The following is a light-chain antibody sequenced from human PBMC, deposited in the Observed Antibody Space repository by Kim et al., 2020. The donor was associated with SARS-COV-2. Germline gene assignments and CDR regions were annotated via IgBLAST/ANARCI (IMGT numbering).Light chain of an antibody. CDR3: PVWGSSCDHPV. V-gene: IGLV3-21*04. CDR2: YDS. J-gene: IGLJ3*02. Sequence: SYELTQPPSVSVAPGKTARITCGGNNIGSKSVHWYQQKPGQAPVLVIYYDSDPPSGIPERFSGSNSGNTATLTISRVEAGVEDDFYCPVWGSSCDHPVFG. CDR1: NIGSKS.